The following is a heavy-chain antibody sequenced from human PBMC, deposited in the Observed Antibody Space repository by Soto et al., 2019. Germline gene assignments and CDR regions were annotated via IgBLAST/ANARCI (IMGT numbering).Heavy chain of an antibody. CDR1: GGSFSGYY. Sequence: LSLTCAVYGGSFSGYYWSWIRQPPGKGLEWIGEINHSGSTNYNPSLKSRVTISVDTSKNQFSLKLSSVTAADTAVYYCARHWRDIVVVPAAIHMDVWGKGTTVTVSS. CDR3: ARHWRDIVVVPAAIHMDV. D-gene: IGHD2-2*02. CDR2: INHSGST. V-gene: IGHV4-34*01. J-gene: IGHJ6*03.